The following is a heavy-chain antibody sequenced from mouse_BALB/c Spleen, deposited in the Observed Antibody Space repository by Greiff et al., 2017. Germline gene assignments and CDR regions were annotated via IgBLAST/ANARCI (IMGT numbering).Heavy chain of an antibody. D-gene: IGHD2-4*01. CDR2: IWAGGST. Sequence: QVQLQQSGPGLVAPSQSLSITCTVSGFSLTNYGVHWVRQPPGKGLEWLGVIWAGGSTNYNSALMSRLSISKDNSKSQVFLKMNSLQTDDTAMYYCARAGITHYYAMDYWGQGTSVTVSS. CDR1: GFSLTNYG. J-gene: IGHJ4*01. CDR3: ARAGITHYYAMDY. V-gene: IGHV2-9*02.